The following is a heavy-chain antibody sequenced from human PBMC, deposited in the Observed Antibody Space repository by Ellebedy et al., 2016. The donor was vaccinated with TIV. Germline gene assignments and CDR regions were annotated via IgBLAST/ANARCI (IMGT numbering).Heavy chain of an antibody. CDR3: TTVYRYNYDSV. CDR1: GFTFSNAW. D-gene: IGHD5-18*01. J-gene: IGHJ4*02. Sequence: LSLTCAASGFTFSNAWMNWVRQAPGKGLEWVGRIKSRTDGGAADYAAPVKGRFTISRDDSKNTLYLQMNSLKTEDTAVYFCTTVYRYNYDSVWGQGTLVTVSS. CDR2: IKSRTDGGAA. V-gene: IGHV3-15*01.